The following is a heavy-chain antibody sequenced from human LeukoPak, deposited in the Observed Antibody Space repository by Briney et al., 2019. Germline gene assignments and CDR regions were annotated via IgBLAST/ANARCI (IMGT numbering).Heavy chain of an antibody. CDR3: AKDTTAMVRGVNIYYYYGMDV. V-gene: IGHV3-53*05. J-gene: IGHJ6*02. CDR2: IYSGGGT. Sequence: GGSLRLSCAVSGFTFSNAWMSWVRQAPGKGLEWVSVIYSGGGTYYADSVKGRFTISRDNSKNSLYLQMNSLRTEDTALYYCAKDTTAMVRGVNIYYYYGMDVWGQGTTVTVSS. CDR1: GFTFSNAW. D-gene: IGHD3-10*01.